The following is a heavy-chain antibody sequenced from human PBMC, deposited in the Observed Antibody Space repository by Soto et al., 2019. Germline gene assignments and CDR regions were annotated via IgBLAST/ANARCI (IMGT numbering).Heavy chain of an antibody. CDR2: INHSGST. V-gene: IGHV4-34*01. CDR3: AIKRITYYYGSGRSFYYYYGMDV. D-gene: IGHD3-10*01. J-gene: IGHJ6*04. CDR1: GGSFSGYY. Sequence: ETLSLTCAVYGGSFSGYYWSWIRQPPGKGLEWIGEINHSGSTNYNPSLKSRVTISVDTSKNQFSLKLSSVTAADTAVYYCAIKRITYYYGSGRSFYYYYGMDVWGKGTTGTVSS.